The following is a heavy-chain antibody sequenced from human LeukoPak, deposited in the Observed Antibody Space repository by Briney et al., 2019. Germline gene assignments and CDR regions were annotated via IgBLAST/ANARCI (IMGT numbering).Heavy chain of an antibody. CDR3: AGGGRIAAANPLDY. CDR1: GGTFSSYA. Sequence: SVKVSCKASGGTFSSYAISWVRQAPGQGLEWMGRIIPIFGTANNAQKFQGRVTITTDESTSTAYMELSSLRSEDTAVYYCAGGGRIAAANPLDYWGQGTLVTVSS. D-gene: IGHD6-13*01. J-gene: IGHJ4*02. CDR2: IIPIFGTA. V-gene: IGHV1-69*05.